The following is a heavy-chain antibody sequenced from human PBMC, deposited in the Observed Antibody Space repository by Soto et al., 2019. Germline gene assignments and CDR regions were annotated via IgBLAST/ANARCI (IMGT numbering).Heavy chain of an antibody. D-gene: IGHD3-10*01. CDR2: INHSGST. J-gene: IGHJ2*01. CDR1: GGSFSGYY. CDR3: ARGRGDGYNQDWYFDL. V-gene: IGHV4-34*01. Sequence: SETLSLTCAVYGGSFSGYYWNWIRQPPGKGLEWIGEINHSGSTNYNPSLKSRVSMSEGTSNNQFSLKLSSVTAADTAVYYCARGRGDGYNQDWYFDLWGRGTLVTVSS.